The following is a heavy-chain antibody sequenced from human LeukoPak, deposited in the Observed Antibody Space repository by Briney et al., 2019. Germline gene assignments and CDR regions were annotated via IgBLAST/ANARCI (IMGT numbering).Heavy chain of an antibody. CDR3: AHTPWFGELLYPFDY. Sequence: GGSLRLSCAASGFTFSSYGMHWVRQAPGKGLEWVAVISYDGSNKYYADSVKGRFTISRDNSKNTLYLQMNSLRAEDTAVYYCAHTPWFGELLYPFDYWGQGTLVTVSS. CDR2: ISYDGSNK. D-gene: IGHD3-10*01. CDR1: GFTFSSYG. J-gene: IGHJ4*02. V-gene: IGHV3-30*03.